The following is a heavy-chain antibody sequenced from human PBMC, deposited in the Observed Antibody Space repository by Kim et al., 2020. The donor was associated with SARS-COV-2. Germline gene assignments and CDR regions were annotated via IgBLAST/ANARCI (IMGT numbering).Heavy chain of an antibody. CDR1: GYSFTSYW. CDR3: ARRRFLCSTSCYTGQDAFDI. J-gene: IGHJ3*02. V-gene: IGHV5-51*01. CDR2: IYPGDSDT. D-gene: IGHD2-2*02. Sequence: GESLKISCKGSGYSFTSYWIGWVRQMPGKGLEWMGIIYPGDSDTRYSPSFQGQVTISADKSISTAYLQWSSLKASDTAMYYCARRRFLCSTSCYTGQDAFDIWGQGTMVTLSS.